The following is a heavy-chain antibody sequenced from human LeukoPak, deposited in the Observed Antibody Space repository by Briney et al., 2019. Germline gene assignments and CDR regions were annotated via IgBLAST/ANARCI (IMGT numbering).Heavy chain of an antibody. Sequence: GGSLRLSCAASGFTFSSYSMNWVRQAPGKGLEWVSSISSSSSYIYYADSVKGRFTISRDNAKNSLYLQMNSLRAEDTAVYYCARGRINRPWIQLWLRNHPSFDYWGQGTLVTVSS. CDR3: ARGRINRPWIQLWLRNHPSFDY. V-gene: IGHV3-21*01. J-gene: IGHJ4*02. CDR1: GFTFSSYS. CDR2: ISSSSSYI. D-gene: IGHD5-18*01.